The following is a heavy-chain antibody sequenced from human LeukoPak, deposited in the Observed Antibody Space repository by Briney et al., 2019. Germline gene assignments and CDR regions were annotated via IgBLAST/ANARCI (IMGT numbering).Heavy chain of an antibody. D-gene: IGHD3-22*01. CDR1: GGTFSSYA. Sequence: SVKVSCKASGGTFSSYAISLVRQAPGQGLEWMGGIIPIFGTANYAQKFQGRVTITTDESTSTAYMELSSLRSEDTAVYYCARVSYYDSSGCFDYWGQGTLVTVSS. CDR2: IIPIFGTA. CDR3: ARVSYYDSSGCFDY. V-gene: IGHV1-69*05. J-gene: IGHJ4*02.